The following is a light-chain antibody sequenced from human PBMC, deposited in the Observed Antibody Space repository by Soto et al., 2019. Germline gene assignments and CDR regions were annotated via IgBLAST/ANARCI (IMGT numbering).Light chain of an antibody. CDR1: QSLLHSNGYNY. Sequence: DLVMTQSPLSLPVTPGEPASISCRSNQSLLHSNGYNYLDWYLQKPGQSPQFLIYLGSNRASGVPERFSGSGSDTDFTLKISRVEAEDVGVYYCMQALQTPLTFGGGTKVEIK. CDR3: MQALQTPLT. V-gene: IGKV2-28*01. J-gene: IGKJ4*01. CDR2: LGS.